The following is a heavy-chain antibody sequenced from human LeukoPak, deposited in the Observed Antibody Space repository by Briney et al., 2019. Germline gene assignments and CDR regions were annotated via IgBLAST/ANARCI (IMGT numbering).Heavy chain of an antibody. V-gene: IGHV3-30*18. CDR3: AKGPAPRLGEFSYHALVDY. J-gene: IGHJ4*02. CDR1: GFTFSSYG. D-gene: IGHD3-16*02. Sequence: GRSLRLSCVASGFTFSSYGMHWVRQAPGKGLEWVAFISYDGSNENIADSVKGRFIISRDNSKNTLYLQMNSLRAEDTAVYYCAKGPAPRLGEFSYHALVDYWGQGTLVTVSS. CDR2: ISYDGSNE.